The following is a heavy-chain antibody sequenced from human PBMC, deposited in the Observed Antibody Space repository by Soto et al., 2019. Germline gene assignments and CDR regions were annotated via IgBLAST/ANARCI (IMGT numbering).Heavy chain of an antibody. CDR3: ARVGYDYVWGSTRVPYGMDV. V-gene: IGHV1-2*04. CDR2: INPNSGGT. D-gene: IGHD3-16*01. CDR1: GYTFTSYY. J-gene: IGHJ6*02. Sequence: ASVKVSCKASGYTFTSYYMHWVRQAPGQGLEWMGWINPNSGGTNYAQKFQGWVTMTRDTSISTAYMELSRLRSDDTAVYYCARVGYDYVWGSTRVPYGMDVWGQGTTVTVSS.